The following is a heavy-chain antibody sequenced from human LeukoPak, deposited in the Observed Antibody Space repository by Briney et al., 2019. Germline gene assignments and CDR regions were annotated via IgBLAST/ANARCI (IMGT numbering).Heavy chain of an antibody. Sequence: ASVKVSCKASGGTFSSYAISWVRQAPGQGLEWMGGIIPIFGTANYAQKFQGRVTITADKSTSTAYMELSSLRSEDTAVYYCARGPGSGSYSHYYYYYYMDVWGKGTTVTVSS. D-gene: IGHD1-26*01. CDR1: GGTFSSYA. CDR3: ARGPGSGSYSHYYYYYYMDV. V-gene: IGHV1-69*06. CDR2: IIPIFGTA. J-gene: IGHJ6*03.